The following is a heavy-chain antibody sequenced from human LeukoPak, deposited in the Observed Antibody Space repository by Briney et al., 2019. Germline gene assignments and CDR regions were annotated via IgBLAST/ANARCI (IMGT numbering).Heavy chain of an antibody. V-gene: IGHV4-59*01. Sequence: PSETLSLTCTVSGGSLNNYYWSWIRQPPGKGLEWIGYIYYSGNTNYNPSLKSRVTMSVDTSKNQFSLKLSSVTAADTAVYYCARHYYGSGSYYFWGQGNLVTVSS. CDR2: IYYSGNT. CDR3: ARHYYGSGSYYF. D-gene: IGHD3-10*01. J-gene: IGHJ4*02. CDR1: GGSLNNYY.